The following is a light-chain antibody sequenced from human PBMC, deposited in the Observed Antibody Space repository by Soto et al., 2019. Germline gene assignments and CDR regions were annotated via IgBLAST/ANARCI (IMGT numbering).Light chain of an antibody. V-gene: IGKV3-20*01. CDR2: GAS. Sequence: EIVLTQSPGTLSVSPGERATLSCRASQSVGRNFLAWYQQKPGQAPRLLIYGASTRASGIPDRFSGSGSGTDFNLTISRLEPEDFAVYYCQQYASSPLTFGGGTKVETK. J-gene: IGKJ4*01. CDR1: QSVGRNF. CDR3: QQYASSPLT.